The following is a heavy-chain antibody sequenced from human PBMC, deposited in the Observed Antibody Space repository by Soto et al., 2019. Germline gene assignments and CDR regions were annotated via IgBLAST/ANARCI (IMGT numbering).Heavy chain of an antibody. Sequence: ASVKVSCKASGYTFTSYGISWVRQAPGQRLEWMGWISAYNGNTNYAQKLQGRVTMTTDTSTSTAYMELRSLRSDDTAVYYCASSTTGGYSSGWYYAFDIWGQGTMVTVSS. V-gene: IGHV1-18*01. J-gene: IGHJ3*02. CDR1: GYTFTSYG. CDR2: ISAYNGNT. D-gene: IGHD6-19*01. CDR3: ASSTTGGYSSGWYYAFDI.